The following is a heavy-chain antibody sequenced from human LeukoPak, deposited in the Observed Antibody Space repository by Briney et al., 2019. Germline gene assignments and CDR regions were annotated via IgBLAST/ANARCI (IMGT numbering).Heavy chain of an antibody. Sequence: ASVKVSCEASGYTFTNYGISWVRQAPGQGLEWMGWISTYNGNTHYAQNFQGTFTMTTDTSTTTAYMELRSLRSDDTAVYYCARNTGNWDLDYWGQGTLVTVSS. CDR3: ARNTGNWDLDY. J-gene: IGHJ4*02. D-gene: IGHD1-1*01. V-gene: IGHV1-18*01. CDR1: GYTFTNYG. CDR2: ISTYNGNT.